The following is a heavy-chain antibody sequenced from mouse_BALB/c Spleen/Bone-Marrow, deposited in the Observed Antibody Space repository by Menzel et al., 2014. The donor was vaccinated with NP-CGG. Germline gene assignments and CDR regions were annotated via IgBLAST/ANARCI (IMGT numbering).Heavy chain of an antibody. V-gene: IGHV1-31*01. J-gene: IGHJ1*01. CDR2: IYPYNDVS. CDR3: ESRGEYFDV. CDR1: GYSFTGYY. Sequence: EVMLVESEPELVKPGASVKISCKASGYSFTGYYMHWVKQSHGNSLDWIGYIYPYNDVSSYNQKFKGKATLTVDKSSSTAYMELRSLTSDDSAVYYCESRGEYFDVWGAGTTVTVSS.